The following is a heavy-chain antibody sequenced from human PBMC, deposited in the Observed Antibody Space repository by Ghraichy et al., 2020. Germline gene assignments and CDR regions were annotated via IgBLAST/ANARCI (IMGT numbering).Heavy chain of an antibody. V-gene: IGHV3-48*01. D-gene: IGHD3-16*01. CDR2: INSLATTI. J-gene: IGHJ4*02. CDR3: ARDADYTEEFDY. Sequence: GGSLRLSCAASGFTFNDYGMTWVRQAPGKGLEWVSHINSLATTISYADSVKGRFTLSRDEGKNSVYLQMSSLRVEDTAVYYCARDADYTEEFDYWGRGTLVTVSS. CDR1: GFTFNDYG.